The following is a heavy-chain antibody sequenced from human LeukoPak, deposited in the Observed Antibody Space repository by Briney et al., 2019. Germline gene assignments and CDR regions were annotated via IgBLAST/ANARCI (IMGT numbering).Heavy chain of an antibody. CDR3: ARDQGIAARTRYYFDY. CDR1: GFTFSSYA. V-gene: IGHV3-23*01. D-gene: IGHD6-6*01. J-gene: IGHJ4*02. CDR2: ISGSGGST. Sequence: PGGSLRLSCAASGFTFSSYAMSWVRQAPGKGLEWVSAISGSGGSTYYADSVKGRFTISRDNSKNTLYLQMNSLRAEDTAVYYCARDQGIAARTRYYFDYWGQGTLVTVSS.